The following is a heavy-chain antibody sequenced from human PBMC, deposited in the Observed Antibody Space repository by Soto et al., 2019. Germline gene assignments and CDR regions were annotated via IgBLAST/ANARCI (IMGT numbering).Heavy chain of an antibody. D-gene: IGHD6-19*01. J-gene: IGHJ4*02. CDR2: ISGSGGST. CDR3: AKTPEWPAVAGADLNY. Sequence: PGGSLRLSCAASGFTFSSYAMSWVRQAPGKGLEWVSAISGSGGSTYYADSVKGRVTISRDNSKNPLYLQMNSLRAEDTAVYYCAKTPEWPAVAGADLNYWGQGTLVTAPQ. CDR1: GFTFSSYA. V-gene: IGHV3-23*01.